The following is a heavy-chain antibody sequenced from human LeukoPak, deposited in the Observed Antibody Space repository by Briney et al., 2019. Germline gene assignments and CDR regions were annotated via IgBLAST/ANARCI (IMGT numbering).Heavy chain of an antibody. J-gene: IGHJ4*02. CDR3: ARVGYYASGPFSYFDY. CDR1: GSTLSSYA. D-gene: IGHD3-10*01. V-gene: IGHV3-23*01. CDR2: ISGSGAKT. Sequence: GGSLRLSCAASGSTLSSYAMSWVRQAPGKGLEWVSAISGSGAKTYYADSVKGRFTISRDNSKNTLYLQMNSLSVEDTAVYYCARVGYYASGPFSYFDYWGQGTLVTVSS.